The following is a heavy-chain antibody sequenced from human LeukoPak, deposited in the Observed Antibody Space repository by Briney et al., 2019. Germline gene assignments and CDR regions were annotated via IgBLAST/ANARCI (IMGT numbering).Heavy chain of an antibody. D-gene: IGHD4-17*01. V-gene: IGHV3-30*02. CDR2: IRYDGSNK. CDR1: GFTFSSYG. J-gene: IGHJ4*02. Sequence: GGSLRLSCAASGFTFSSYGMHWVRQAPGKGLEWVAFIRYDGSNKYYADSVKGRFTISRDNSKNTLYLQMNSLRAEDTAVYYCVRGGYGDYPTDYWGQGTLVTVSS. CDR3: VRGGYGDYPTDY.